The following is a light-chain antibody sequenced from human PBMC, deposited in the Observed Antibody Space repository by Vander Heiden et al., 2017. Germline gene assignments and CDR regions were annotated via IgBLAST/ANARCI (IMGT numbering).Light chain of an antibody. CDR2: WAS. Sequence: DIVMTQSPYSLAVSLGERATINCQSSQSVLSSSNNKNYLAWYQQKPGQPLKLLIYWASTRESGVPDRFSGSGSGTDFTLTISSLQAEDVAVYYCQQYYSRFRRFGQGTKVEFK. V-gene: IGKV4-1*01. CDR1: QSVLSSSNNKNY. J-gene: IGKJ1*01. CDR3: QQYYSRFRR.